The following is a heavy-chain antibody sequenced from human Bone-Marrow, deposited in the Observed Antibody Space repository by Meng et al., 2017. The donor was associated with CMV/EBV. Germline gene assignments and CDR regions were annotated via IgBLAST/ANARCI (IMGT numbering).Heavy chain of an antibody. Sequence: ASVKVSCKAFGYTFTEYYMQWVRQAPGQGLEWMGIINTSGGDTNYAQKFQGRVTMTRDTSTSTVYMELSSLRSEDTAVYYCAREVAANYYYYGMDVWGQGTTVTVSS. CDR2: INTSGGDT. CDR3: AREVAANYYYYGMDV. CDR1: GYTFTEYY. J-gene: IGHJ6*02. D-gene: IGHD6-19*01. V-gene: IGHV1-46*01.